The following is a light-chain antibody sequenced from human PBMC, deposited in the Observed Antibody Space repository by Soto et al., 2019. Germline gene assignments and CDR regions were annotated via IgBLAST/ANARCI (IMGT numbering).Light chain of an antibody. CDR1: QSVSSY. V-gene: IGKV3-11*01. CDR2: DAS. J-gene: IGKJ5*01. Sequence: EIVLTQSPATLSLSPGERATLSCRASQSVSSYLAWYQQKPGQAPRLLIYDASSRATGIPPRFSVSGSGTDFTLTISSLEPEDFAIYYCQQRSNWPITFGQGTRLEIK. CDR3: QQRSNWPIT.